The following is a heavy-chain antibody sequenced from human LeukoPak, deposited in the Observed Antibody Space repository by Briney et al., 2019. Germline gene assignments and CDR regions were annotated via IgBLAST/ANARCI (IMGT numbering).Heavy chain of an antibody. CDR2: IYPGDSDT. CDR3: ARGGGAARSYYYYMDV. CDR1: GYSFTSYW. J-gene: IGHJ6*03. V-gene: IGHV5-51*01. D-gene: IGHD6-6*01. Sequence: TGESLKISCKGSGYSFTSYWIGWVRQMPGKGLEWMGIIYPGDSDTRYSPSFQGQVTVSADKSISTAYLQWSSLKASDTAVYYCARGGGAARSYYYYMDVWGKGTTVTVSS.